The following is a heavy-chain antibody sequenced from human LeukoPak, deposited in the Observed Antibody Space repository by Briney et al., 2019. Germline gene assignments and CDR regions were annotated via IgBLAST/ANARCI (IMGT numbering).Heavy chain of an antibody. CDR1: GFTFSDYT. J-gene: IGHJ1*01. CDR2: ITSSSTYT. CDR3: ARDGHYDILTGYFQD. D-gene: IGHD3-9*01. V-gene: IGHV3-21*04. Sequence: PGGSLRLSCAASGFTFSDYTMNWIRQAPGKGLEWVSSITSSSTYTYYADSVKGRFTISRDNAKNSLYLQMNSLRAEDTAVYYCARDGHYDILTGYFQDWGQGTLVTVSS.